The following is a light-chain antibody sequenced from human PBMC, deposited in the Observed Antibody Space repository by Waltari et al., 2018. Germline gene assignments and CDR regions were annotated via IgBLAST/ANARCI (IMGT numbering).Light chain of an antibody. CDR2: GAS. V-gene: IGKV3-20*01. J-gene: IGKJ2*01. CDR1: HSLTKKY. CDR3: QQYGSSVMYT. Sequence: LTQSPVTLSLSPGERATLSRRSSHSLTKKYLAWYQQKPVQAPRLLIYGASNRAAGIPDRFSGSGSGTDFSLTISGLEPEDFAVYYCQQYGSSVMYTFGQGTKLEIK.